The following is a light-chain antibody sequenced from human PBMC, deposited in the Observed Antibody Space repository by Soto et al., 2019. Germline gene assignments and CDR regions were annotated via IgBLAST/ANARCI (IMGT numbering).Light chain of an antibody. J-gene: IGKJ1*01. CDR3: QQYSSYST. Sequence: DIQMTQSPSTLSASVGDRVTITCRASQRISSRLAWYQQKPGKAPKLLIYDASSLESGVPSRFSGSGSGTEFTLTISSLQPDDFATYYCQQYSSYSTFGQGTKVDNK. V-gene: IGKV1-5*01. CDR1: QRISSR. CDR2: DAS.